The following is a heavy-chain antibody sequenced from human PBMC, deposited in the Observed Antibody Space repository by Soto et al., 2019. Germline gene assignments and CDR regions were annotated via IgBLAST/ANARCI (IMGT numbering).Heavy chain of an antibody. V-gene: IGHV4-31*02. D-gene: IGHD3-10*01. J-gene: IGHJ6*02. CDR3: ARSGGYSYYYGMDV. Sequence: QVQLQESGPGLVEPSQTLSLTCSVSGGSISSGGYYWSWIRQPPGKGLEWIGYIYYSANTHYNPTLKGRVSISADTSKNQFSLNLSSVTAADTAVYYCARSGGYSYYYGMDVWGQGTTVTVSS. CDR1: GGSISSGGYY. CDR2: IYYSANT.